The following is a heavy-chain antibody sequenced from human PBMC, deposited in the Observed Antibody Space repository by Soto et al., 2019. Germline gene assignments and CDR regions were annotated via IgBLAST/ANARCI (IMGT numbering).Heavy chain of an antibody. Sequence: GGSLRLSCAASGFIFENFGLSWVRQAPGKGLEWISSISGSGFKKYYADSVKGRFTISRDNSKSTVYLELNNLSAEDTAVYHCAKNQGVELVPLATVDWFDPWGQGSVVTVSS. D-gene: IGHD1-26*01. CDR1: GFIFENFG. CDR2: ISGSGFKK. V-gene: IGHV3-23*01. CDR3: AKNQGVELVPLATVDWFDP. J-gene: IGHJ5*02.